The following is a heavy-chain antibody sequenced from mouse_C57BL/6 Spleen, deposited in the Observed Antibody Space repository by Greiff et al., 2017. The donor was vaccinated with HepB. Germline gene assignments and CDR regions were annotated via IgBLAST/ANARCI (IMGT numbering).Heavy chain of an antibody. D-gene: IGHD2-12*01. CDR2: ISSGSSTI. Sequence: EVKLQESGGGLVKPGGSLKLSCAASGFTFSDYGMHWVRQAPEKGLEWVAYISSGSSTIYYADTVKGRITISRDNAKNTLFLQMTSLRSEDTAMYYCARLRRGGYYFDYWGQGTTLTVSS. CDR3: ARLRRGGYYFDY. CDR1: GFTFSDYG. J-gene: IGHJ2*01. V-gene: IGHV5-17*01.